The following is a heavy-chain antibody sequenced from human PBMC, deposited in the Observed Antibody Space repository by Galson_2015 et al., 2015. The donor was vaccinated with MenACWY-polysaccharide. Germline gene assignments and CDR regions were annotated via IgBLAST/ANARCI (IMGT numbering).Heavy chain of an antibody. CDR3: AKATRGSTSCYGFDH. CDR2: ISASGGTT. Sequence: SLRLSCAASGFTFSSYAISWVRQAPGQGLEWVSTISASGGTTHYADAVKGRFVISRDASKSTLYLQLNSLRAEDTATYYCAKATRGSTSCYGFDHWGQGTPVTVSS. CDR1: GFTFSSYA. V-gene: IGHV3-23*01. D-gene: IGHD2-2*01. J-gene: IGHJ4*02.